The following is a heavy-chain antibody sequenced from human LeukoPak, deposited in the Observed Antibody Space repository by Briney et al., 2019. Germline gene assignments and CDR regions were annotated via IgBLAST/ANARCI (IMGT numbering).Heavy chain of an antibody. CDR2: IRSKAKSYAT. CDR1: GFTFSGSA. CDR3: TCSYFPGYTGSWFGFAY. D-gene: IGHD3-10*01. V-gene: IGHV3-73*01. Sequence: GGSLRLSRAASGFTFSGSAMHWVRQASGKGLEWVGRIRSKAKSYATEYAASLKGRFTISRDDSKNTAYLQMNSLKTEDTAIYYCTCSYFPGYTGSWFGFAYWGQGTLVTVSS. J-gene: IGHJ4*02.